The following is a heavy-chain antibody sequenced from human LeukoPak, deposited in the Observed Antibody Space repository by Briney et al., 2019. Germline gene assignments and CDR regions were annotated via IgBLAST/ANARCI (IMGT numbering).Heavy chain of an antibody. D-gene: IGHD2-2*02. CDR1: RFTFSSYW. J-gene: IGHJ4*02. V-gene: IGHV3-7*01. CDR3: ARVTGVPAAIRGGFDY. Sequence: PGGSLRLSCAASRFTFSSYWLSWVCQAQGKGLEWVANIKQDGSEKYYVDSVKGRFTISRDNAKNSLYLQMNSLRAEDTAVYYCARVTGVPAAIRGGFDYWGQGTLITVSS. CDR2: IKQDGSEK.